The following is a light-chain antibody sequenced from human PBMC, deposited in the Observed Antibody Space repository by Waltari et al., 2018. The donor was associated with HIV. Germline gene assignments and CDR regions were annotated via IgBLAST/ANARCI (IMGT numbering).Light chain of an antibody. V-gene: IGLV1-44*01. CDR2: SNS. Sequence: QSELTQSPSASGTPGQRVTISCSGSRSNIGTNSVIWYQQPPGTAPKLLIYSNSQRPSGVPDRFSGSKSGTSASLAITGLQSEDEADYYCAAWDDSLNGHVVFGGGTKLTVL. CDR1: RSNIGTNS. CDR3: AAWDDSLNGHVV. J-gene: IGLJ2*01.